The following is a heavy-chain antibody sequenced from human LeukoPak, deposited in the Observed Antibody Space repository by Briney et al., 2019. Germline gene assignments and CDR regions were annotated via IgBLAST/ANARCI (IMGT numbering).Heavy chain of an antibody. CDR1: GFTFSSYW. CDR3: AREVYYDSSGYSPSYGDY. J-gene: IGHJ4*02. Sequence: GGSLRLSCAASGFTFSSYWMTWVRQAPGKGLEWVANIKQDGNEKYYVDSVKGRFTISRDNAKNSLYLQMNSLRAEDTAVYYCAREVYYDSSGYSPSYGDYWGQGTLVTVSS. V-gene: IGHV3-7*01. D-gene: IGHD3-22*01. CDR2: IKQDGNEK.